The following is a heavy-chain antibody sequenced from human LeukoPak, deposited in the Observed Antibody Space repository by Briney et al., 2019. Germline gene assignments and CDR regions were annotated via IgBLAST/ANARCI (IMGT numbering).Heavy chain of an antibody. Sequence: PSETLSLTCTVSGGSISSYYWSWIRQPPGKGLEWIGYIYYSGSTNYNPSLNSRVPISVDTSKNQFSLKLSSVTAADTAVYYCARSYYGSGSYSVPLDYWGQGTLVTVSS. CDR2: IYYSGST. CDR3: ARSYYGSGSYSVPLDY. J-gene: IGHJ4*02. V-gene: IGHV4-59*01. D-gene: IGHD3-10*01. CDR1: GGSISSYY.